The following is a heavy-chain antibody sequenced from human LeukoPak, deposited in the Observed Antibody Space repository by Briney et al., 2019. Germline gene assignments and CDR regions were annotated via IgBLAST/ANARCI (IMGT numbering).Heavy chain of an antibody. CDR1: GYTFTGYY. CDR3: ARASQARRGIVVVISYWYFDL. V-gene: IGHV1-2*06. D-gene: IGHD3-22*01. Sequence: ASVKVSCKASGYTFTGYYMHWVRQAPGQGLEWMGRINPNSGGTNYAQKFQGRVTMTRDTSISTAYMELNRLRSDDTAVYYCARASQARRGIVVVISYWYFDLWGRGTLVTVSS. CDR2: INPNSGGT. J-gene: IGHJ2*01.